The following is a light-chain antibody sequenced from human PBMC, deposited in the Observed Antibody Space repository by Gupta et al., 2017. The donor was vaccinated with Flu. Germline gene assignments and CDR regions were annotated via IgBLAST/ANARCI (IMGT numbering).Light chain of an antibody. CDR3: QQYGTSPRT. J-gene: IGKJ2*01. V-gene: IGKV3-20*01. CDR2: GAS. CDR1: QSVSSSY. Sequence: EIVLTHSPGPLSLSPGERATLSCRASQSVSSSYLAWYQQKPGQAPRLLIYGASSRATGIPDRFSGSGSGTDFTLTISRLEPEDFAVYYCQQYGTSPRTFGQGTKLEIK.